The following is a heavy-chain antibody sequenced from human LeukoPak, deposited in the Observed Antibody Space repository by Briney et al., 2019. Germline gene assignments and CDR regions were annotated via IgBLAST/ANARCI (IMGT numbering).Heavy chain of an antibody. D-gene: IGHD2-21*01. V-gene: IGHV1-69*13. CDR2: IIPIFGTA. Sequence: ASVKVSCKASGGTFSSYAISWVRQAPGQGLEWMGGIIPIFGTANYAQKFQGRVTITADESTSTAYMELSSLRSEDTAVYYCARDRYRAHCGGDCYPDHYWGQGTLVTVSS. J-gene: IGHJ4*02. CDR3: ARDRYRAHCGGDCYPDHY. CDR1: GGTFSSYA.